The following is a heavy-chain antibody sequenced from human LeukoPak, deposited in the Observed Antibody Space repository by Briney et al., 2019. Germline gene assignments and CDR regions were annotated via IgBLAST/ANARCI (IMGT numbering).Heavy chain of an antibody. CDR1: GFTVSSNY. V-gene: IGHV3-66*01. CDR3: ARAPLLSSAFDI. CDR2: IYSGGST. D-gene: IGHD3-10*01. J-gene: IGHJ3*02. Sequence: GGSLRLFCAASGFTVSSNYMSWVRQAPGKGLEWVSVIYSGGSTYYADSVKGRFTISRDNSKNTLYLQTNSLRAEDTAVYYCARAPLLSSAFDIWGQGTMVTVSS.